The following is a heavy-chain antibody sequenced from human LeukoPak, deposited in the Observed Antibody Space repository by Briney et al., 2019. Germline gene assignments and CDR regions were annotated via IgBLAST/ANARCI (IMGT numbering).Heavy chain of an antibody. D-gene: IGHD3-10*01. CDR1: GYTFTSYY. V-gene: IGHV1-46*01. CDR2: INPSGGST. J-gene: IGHJ6*03. CDR3: ARGPRITMIRGGQWYYYMDV. Sequence: ASVKVSCKASGYTFTSYYIHWVRQAPGQGLEWMGLINPSGGSTNYAQKFQGRVTMTRDTSTSTVYMELSSLRSEDTAVYYCARGPRITMIRGGQWYYYMDVWGKGTTVTISS.